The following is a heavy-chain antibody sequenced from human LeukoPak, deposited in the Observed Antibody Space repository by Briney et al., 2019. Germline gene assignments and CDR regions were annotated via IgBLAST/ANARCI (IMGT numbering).Heavy chain of an antibody. CDR3: AREKLGYYDSSGYYYEDY. J-gene: IGHJ4*02. V-gene: IGHV3-7*01. D-gene: IGHD3-22*01. CDR2: IKQDGSEK. Sequence: PGGSLRLPCAASGFTFSSYWMSWVRQAPGKGLEWVANIKQDGSEKYYVDSVKGRFTISRDNAKNSLYLQMNSLRAEDTAVYYCAREKLGYYDSSGYYYEDYWGQGTLVTVSS. CDR1: GFTFSSYW.